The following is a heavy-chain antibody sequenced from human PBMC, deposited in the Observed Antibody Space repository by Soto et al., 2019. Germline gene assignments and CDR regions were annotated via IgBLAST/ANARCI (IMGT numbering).Heavy chain of an antibody. D-gene: IGHD1-7*01. CDR3: AKATATTGGAFDI. CDR2: ILVSDST. J-gene: IGHJ3*02. V-gene: IGHV3-23*01. Sequence: LRLSCAASGFICSSYDMSWVRQAPGKGLEWVSTILVSDSTHYEDSVRGRFTISRDRSKNTVCLQMNSLTAGDTAVYYCAKATATTGGAFDICGQGTMVTVSS. CDR1: GFICSSYD.